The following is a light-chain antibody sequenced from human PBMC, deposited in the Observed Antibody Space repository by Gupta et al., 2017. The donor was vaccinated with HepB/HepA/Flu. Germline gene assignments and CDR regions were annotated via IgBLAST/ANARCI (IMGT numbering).Light chain of an antibody. J-gene: IGKJ4*01. V-gene: IGKV1-39*01. CDR2: AAS. CDR1: QSISSY. CDR3: HQSDSNPPLT. Sequence: DIQMTQSPSSLSASVGDRVTITCRASQSISSYLNWYQQKPGKAPKLLIYAASSWQSGVPSRFSGSGYGKDFTLTISSRQQEDFATYYCHQSDSNPPLTFGGGTKVEIK.